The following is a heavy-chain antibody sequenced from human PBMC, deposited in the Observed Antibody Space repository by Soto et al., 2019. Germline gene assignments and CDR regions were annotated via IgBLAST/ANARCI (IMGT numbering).Heavy chain of an antibody. D-gene: IGHD3-3*01. CDR3: TTVGYDFWSGFVPYYYYYMDV. CDR2: IKSKTDGGTT. CDR1: GFTFSNAW. J-gene: IGHJ6*03. Sequence: GGSLRLSCAASGFTFSNAWMSWVRQAPGKGLEWVGRIKSKTDGGTTDYAAPVKGRFTISRDDSKNTLYLQMNSLKTEDTAVYYCTTVGYDFWSGFVPYYYYYMDVWGKGTTVTVSS. V-gene: IGHV3-15*01.